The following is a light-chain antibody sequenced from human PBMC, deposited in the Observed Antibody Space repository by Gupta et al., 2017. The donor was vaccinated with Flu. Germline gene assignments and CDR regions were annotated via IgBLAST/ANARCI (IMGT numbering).Light chain of an antibody. J-gene: IGLJ3*02. CDR1: SNNVGNQG. V-gene: IGLV10-54*04. CDR3: SAWDSSLNEAV. CDR2: PNN. Sequence: TAKLTCSGNSNNVGNQGAAWLQQHQGHPPKVLSDPNNNRPSGISERFSASRSGNTASLTITGLQPEDEADYYCSAWDSSLNEAVFGGGTKVTVL.